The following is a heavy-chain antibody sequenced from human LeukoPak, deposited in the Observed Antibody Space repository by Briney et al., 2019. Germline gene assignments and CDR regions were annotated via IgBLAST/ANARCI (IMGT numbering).Heavy chain of an antibody. V-gene: IGHV4-39*01. CDR3: ARQFLEWLSTNWYFDL. D-gene: IGHD3-3*01. CDR1: GGSISSSSYY. J-gene: IGHJ2*01. Sequence: SETLSLTCTVSGGSISSSSYYWGWIRQPPGKGLEWIGSIYYSGSTYYNPSLKSRVTISVDTSKNQFSLKLSSVTAADTAVYYCARQFLEWLSTNWYFDLWGRGTLVTVSS. CDR2: IYYSGST.